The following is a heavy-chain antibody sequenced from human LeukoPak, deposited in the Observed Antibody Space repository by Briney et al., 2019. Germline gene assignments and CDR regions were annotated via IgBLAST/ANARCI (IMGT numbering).Heavy chain of an antibody. CDR3: ARGPGLIAAAGTN. CDR1: GYTFTGYY. D-gene: IGHD6-13*01. V-gene: IGHV1-2*02. J-gene: IGHJ4*02. Sequence: ASVKVSCKASGYTFTGYYMHWVRQAPGQGLEWMGWINPNSGGTNYAQKFQGRVTMTRDTSISTAYMELSRLRSDDTAVYYCARGPGLIAAAGTNWGQGTLVTVSS. CDR2: INPNSGGT.